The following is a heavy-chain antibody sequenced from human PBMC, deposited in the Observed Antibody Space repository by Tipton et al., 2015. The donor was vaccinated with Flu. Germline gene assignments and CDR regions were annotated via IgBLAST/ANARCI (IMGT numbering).Heavy chain of an antibody. CDR1: GDSIGSPYF. Sequence: TLSLTCSVSGDSIGSPYFWGWIRQPPGKGLEWIGNVHQAGSTYYNPSLRSRITISLDRPKNQFSLRLTYVTAADTAVYYCARDLKWSSAYYNPFGYWGQGILVTVSS. V-gene: IGHV4-38-2*02. CDR2: VHQAGST. D-gene: IGHD3-22*01. CDR3: ARDLKWSSAYYNPFGY. J-gene: IGHJ4*02.